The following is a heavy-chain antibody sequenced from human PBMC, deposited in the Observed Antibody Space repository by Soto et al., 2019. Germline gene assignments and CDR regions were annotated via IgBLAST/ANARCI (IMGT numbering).Heavy chain of an antibody. V-gene: IGHV3-23*01. CDR1: GFTFGSYA. Sequence: WGSLRLSCAASGFTFGSYAMSCVRQAPWVELEWVSAITGSGRSTYYTDPVEGRFAISRDNSKSTLYLQMNGLRAEDTAVYYCAKTIGPEHLTGTTRVNRFDPWGQGTLVTVSS. CDR2: ITGSGRST. D-gene: IGHD1-7*01. J-gene: IGHJ5*02. CDR3: AKTIGPEHLTGTTRVNRFDP.